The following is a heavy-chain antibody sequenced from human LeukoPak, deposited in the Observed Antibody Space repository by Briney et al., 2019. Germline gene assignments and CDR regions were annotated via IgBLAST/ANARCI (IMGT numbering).Heavy chain of an antibody. J-gene: IGHJ4*02. CDR1: GFTFSSYG. Sequence: PGGSLRLSCAASGFTFSSYGMHWVRQAPGKGLAWVAVIWYDGSNKYYADSVKGRFTISRDNSKNTLYLQMNSLRAEDTAVYYCAVPSAAGTALSFDYWGQGTLVTVSS. V-gene: IGHV3-33*01. CDR2: IWYDGSNK. CDR3: AVPSAAGTALSFDY. D-gene: IGHD6-13*01.